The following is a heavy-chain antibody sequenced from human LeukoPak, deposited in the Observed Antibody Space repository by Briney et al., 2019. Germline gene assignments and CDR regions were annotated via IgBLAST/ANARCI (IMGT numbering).Heavy chain of an antibody. J-gene: IGHJ4*02. CDR2: IYYSGST. Sequence: SETLSLTCTVSGGSLSSSAYYWGWIRQPPGKGLEWIGNIYYSGSTYYNPSLKSRVTISVDTSKNQFSLKLSSVTAADTAAFYCARSPGALDYWGQGTLVTVSS. CDR3: ARSPGALDY. CDR1: GGSLSSSAYY. V-gene: IGHV4-39*01. D-gene: IGHD7-27*01.